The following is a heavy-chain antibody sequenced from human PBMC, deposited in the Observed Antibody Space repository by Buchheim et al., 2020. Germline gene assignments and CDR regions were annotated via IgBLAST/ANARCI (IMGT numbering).Heavy chain of an antibody. J-gene: IGHJ6*02. CDR1: GGTFSSYA. CDR3: ARFLCRVGDDDGSSQEYYYYGMDV. D-gene: IGHD6-6*01. CDR2: IIPIFGTA. V-gene: IGHV1-69*01. Sequence: QVQLVQSGAEVKKPGSSVKVSCKASGGTFSSYAISWVRQAPGQGLEWMGGIIPIFGTANYAQKFQGRVTITADESTSTAYMELGSLRSEDTAVYYCARFLCRVGDDDGSSQEYYYYGMDVWGQGTT.